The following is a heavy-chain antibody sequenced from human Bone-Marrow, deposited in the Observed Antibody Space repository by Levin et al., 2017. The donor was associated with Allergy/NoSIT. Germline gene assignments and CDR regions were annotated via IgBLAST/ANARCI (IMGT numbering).Heavy chain of an antibody. Sequence: SLLLSFSSSFFPFFNHYMSWVRQAPGKGLEWVSVIYSVGSTYYAESVKGRFTISLDNSKNTLYLQMNSLRAEDTAIYYCARDPPGGGYWGQGTLVTVSS. CDR2: IYSVGST. V-gene: IGHV3-53*01. CDR1: FFPFFNHY. CDR3: ARDPPGGGY. J-gene: IGHJ4*02. D-gene: IGHD3-10*01.